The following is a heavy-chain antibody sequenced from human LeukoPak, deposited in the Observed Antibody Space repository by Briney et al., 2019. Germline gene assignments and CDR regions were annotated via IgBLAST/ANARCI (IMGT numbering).Heavy chain of an antibody. CDR3: VRRLGYFDY. V-gene: IGHV4-30-4*01. D-gene: IGHD3-16*01. CDR2: IFYSGNT. Sequence: PSETLSLTCTVSGGSISCGDYYWSWIRQPPGKGLKWIGYIFYSGNTYYNPSLKSRVPISVDTSKNRFSLKLTSVTAADTAMYYCVRRLGYFDYWGQGALVTVSS. CDR1: GGSISCGDYY. J-gene: IGHJ4*02.